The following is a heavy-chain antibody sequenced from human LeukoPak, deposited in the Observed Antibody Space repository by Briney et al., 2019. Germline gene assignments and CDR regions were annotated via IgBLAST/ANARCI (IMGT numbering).Heavy chain of an antibody. CDR3: ARTYYDFWSGYLEAFDI. V-gene: IGHV3-30*02. D-gene: IGHD3-3*01. CDR2: IRYDGSNK. J-gene: IGHJ3*02. CDR1: GFTFSSYG. Sequence: GGSLRLSCAASGFTFSSYGMHWVRLAPGKGLEWVAFIRYDGSNKYYADSVKGRFTISRDNSKNTLYLQMNSLRAEDTAVYYCARTYYDFWSGYLEAFDIWGQGTMVTVSS.